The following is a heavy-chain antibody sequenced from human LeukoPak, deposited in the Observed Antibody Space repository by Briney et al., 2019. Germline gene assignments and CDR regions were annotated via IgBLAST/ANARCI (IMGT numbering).Heavy chain of an antibody. V-gene: IGHV4-59*01. CDR3: ARVLLTVVAVPFDALDI. CDR2: IYYSGST. Sequence: SETLSLTCTVSGGSISSYYWSWIRQPPGKGLEWIGYIYYSGSTNYNPSLKSRVTISVDTSKNQFSLKLSSVTAADTAVYYCARVLLTVVAVPFDALDIWGPGTMVTVSS. J-gene: IGHJ3*02. CDR1: GGSISSYY. D-gene: IGHD4-23*01.